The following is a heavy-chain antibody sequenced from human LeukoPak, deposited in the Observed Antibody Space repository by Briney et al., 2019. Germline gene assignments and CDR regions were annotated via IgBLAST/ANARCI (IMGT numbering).Heavy chain of an antibody. V-gene: IGHV4-59*08. Sequence: PSETLSLTCTVSGGSISSYYWSWIRQPPGKGLEWIGYIYYSGITNYNPSLKSRVTISIDTSKNHFSLQLSSVTAADTAVYYCARGGDYGDYVSFLNYWGQGTLVTVSS. D-gene: IGHD4-17*01. CDR3: ARGGDYGDYVSFLNY. J-gene: IGHJ4*02. CDR1: GGSISSYY. CDR2: IYYSGIT.